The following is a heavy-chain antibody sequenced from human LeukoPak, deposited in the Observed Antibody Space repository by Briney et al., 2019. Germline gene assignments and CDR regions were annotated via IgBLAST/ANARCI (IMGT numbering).Heavy chain of an antibody. CDR1: GGSISSYY. CDR3: ARGLGEYAFDI. CDR2: IYYSGST. J-gene: IGHJ3*02. Sequence: PSETLSLTCTVSGGSISSYYWSRIRQPPGKGLEWIGYIYYSGSTNYNPSLKSRVAISVDMSKNQFSLKLSSVTAADTAVYYCARGLGEYAFDIWGQGTMVTVSS. D-gene: IGHD3-16*01. V-gene: IGHV4-59*08.